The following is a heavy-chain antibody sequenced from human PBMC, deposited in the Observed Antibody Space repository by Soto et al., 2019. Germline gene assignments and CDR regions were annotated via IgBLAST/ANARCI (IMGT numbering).Heavy chain of an antibody. J-gene: IGHJ6*02. V-gene: IGHV3-21*01. CDR3: ARGSYCSGGSCYSQDYYYYYGMDV. CDR2: ISSSSSYI. Sequence: ESGGGLVKPGGSLRLSCAASGFTFSSYSMNWVRQAPGKGLEWVSSISSSSSYIYYADSVKGRFTISRDNAKNSLYLQMNSLRAEDTAVYYCARGSYCSGGSCYSQDYYYYYGMDVWGQGTTVTVSS. CDR1: GFTFSSYS. D-gene: IGHD2-15*01.